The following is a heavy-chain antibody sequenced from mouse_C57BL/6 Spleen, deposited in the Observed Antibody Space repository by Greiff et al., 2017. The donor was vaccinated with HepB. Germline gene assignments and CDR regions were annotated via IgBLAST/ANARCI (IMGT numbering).Heavy chain of an antibody. V-gene: IGHV1-4*01. D-gene: IGHD2-4*01. CDR1: GYTFTSYT. Sequence: VQLQQSGAELARPGASVKMSCKASGYTFTSYTMHWVKQRPGQGLEWIGYINPSSGYTKYNQKFKDKATLTADKSSSPAYMQLRSLTAEDSAVYYCARYDYDAYYAMDYWGQGTSVTVSS. CDR3: ARYDYDAYYAMDY. J-gene: IGHJ4*01. CDR2: INPSSGYT.